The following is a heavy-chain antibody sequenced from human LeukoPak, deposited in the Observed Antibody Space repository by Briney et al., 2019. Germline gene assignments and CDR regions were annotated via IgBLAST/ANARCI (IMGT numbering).Heavy chain of an antibody. CDR3: ARGNYYYGSYWFDP. J-gene: IGHJ5*02. V-gene: IGHV3-7*01. CDR1: GFTFSNYW. CDR2: IKQDGSEK. D-gene: IGHD3-10*01. Sequence: GGSLRLSCAASGFTFSNYWMSWVRQAPGKGLEWVVNIKQDGSEKYYVGSGKGRFTISRDNAKNSLYLQMNSLRAEDTAVYYCARGNYYYGSYWFDPWGQGTLVTVSS.